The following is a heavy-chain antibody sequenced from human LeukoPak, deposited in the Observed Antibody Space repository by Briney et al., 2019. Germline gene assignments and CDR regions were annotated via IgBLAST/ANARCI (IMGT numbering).Heavy chain of an antibody. D-gene: IGHD5-12*01. Sequence: TSETLSHTCTVSGGSINNYYWSWIRQPAGKGLEWIGRVYTSGSTNYNPSLKSRVTMSVDTSKNQISLKLSSVTAADTAVYYCARGIGYVNFDYWGQGTLVTVSS. J-gene: IGHJ4*02. V-gene: IGHV4-4*07. CDR2: VYTSGST. CDR3: ARGIGYVNFDY. CDR1: GGSINNYY.